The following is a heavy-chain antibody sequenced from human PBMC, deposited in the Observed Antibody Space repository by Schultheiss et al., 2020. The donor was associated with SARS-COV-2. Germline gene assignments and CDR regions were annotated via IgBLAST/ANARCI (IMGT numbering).Heavy chain of an antibody. CDR1: GFTFSDYY. V-gene: IGHV3-11*06. J-gene: IGHJ6*02. D-gene: IGHD6-6*01. CDR3: AVFHSSSSYYYYGMDV. Sequence: GESLKISCAASGFTFSDYYMSWIRQAPGKGLEWVSYISSSSSYTNYADSVKGRFTISRDNAKNSLYLQMNSLRAEDTAVYYCAVFHSSSSYYYYGMDVWGQGTTVTVSS. CDR2: ISSSSSYT.